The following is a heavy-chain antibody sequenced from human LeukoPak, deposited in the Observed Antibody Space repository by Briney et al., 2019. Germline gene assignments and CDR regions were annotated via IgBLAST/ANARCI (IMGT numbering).Heavy chain of an antibody. CDR1: GFAFSSYW. Sequence: PGGSLRLSCAASGFAFSSYWMSWVRQAPGKGLEWVANIKQDGSEKYYVDSVKGRFTISRDNAKNSLYLQMNSLIAEDTAVYYCARXMVRGVIGQYYYYYMDVWGKGTTVTVSS. D-gene: IGHD3-10*01. CDR2: IKQDGSEK. CDR3: ARXMVRGVIGQYYYYYMDV. J-gene: IGHJ6*03. V-gene: IGHV3-7*01.